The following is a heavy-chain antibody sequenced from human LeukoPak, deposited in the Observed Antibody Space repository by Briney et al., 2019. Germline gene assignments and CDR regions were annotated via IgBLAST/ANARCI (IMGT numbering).Heavy chain of an antibody. Sequence: SETLSLTCTVSGGSISSYHWSWIRQPPGKGLEWIGYIYYSGSTNYNPSLKSRVTISVDTSKNQFSLKLSSVTAADTAVYYCARDTPGSGWYTYDYWGQGTLVTVSS. CDR2: IYYSGST. J-gene: IGHJ4*02. V-gene: IGHV4-59*01. CDR3: ARDTPGSGWYTYDY. D-gene: IGHD6-19*01. CDR1: GGSISSYH.